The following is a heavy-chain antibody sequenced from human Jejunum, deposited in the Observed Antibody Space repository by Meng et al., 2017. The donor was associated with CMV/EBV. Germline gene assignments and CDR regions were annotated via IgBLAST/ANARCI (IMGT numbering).Heavy chain of an antibody. Sequence: GHLQGSGPGLGKPAQTPSLTCTVSGGSISSGDYYWSWIRQPPGKGLEWIGCIYYSGSTYYNPSLKGRVTISVDTSKNQFSLNLSSVTAADTAVYYCARGQRSYSGSYPEWFDPWGQGTLVTVSS. CDR1: GGSISSGDYY. CDR2: IYYSGST. J-gene: IGHJ5*02. CDR3: ARGQRSYSGSYPEWFDP. D-gene: IGHD1-26*01. V-gene: IGHV4-30-4*01.